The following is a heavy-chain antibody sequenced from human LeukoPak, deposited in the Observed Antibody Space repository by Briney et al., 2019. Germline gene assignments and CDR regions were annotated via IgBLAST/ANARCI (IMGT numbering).Heavy chain of an antibody. CDR1: GFTFNSYA. CDR3: SKGGFGSGAYYNVPTG. J-gene: IGHJ1*01. D-gene: IGHD3-10*01. CDR2: VSGSAVST. Sequence: GGSLRLSCAASGFTFNSYAMSWVRQAPGKGLEWVSAVSGSAVSTYYTDSVKGRFTISRDNSQNTSYLQMNSLRAEDTAVYYCSKGGFGSGAYYNVPTGWGQGTLVTVSS. V-gene: IGHV3-23*01.